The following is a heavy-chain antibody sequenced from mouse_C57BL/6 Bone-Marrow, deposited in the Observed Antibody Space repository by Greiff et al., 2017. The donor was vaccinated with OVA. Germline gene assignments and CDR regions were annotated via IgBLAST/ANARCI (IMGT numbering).Heavy chain of an antibody. CDR2: ISYDGSN. CDR3: ARLLTGTGFDY. J-gene: IGHJ2*01. D-gene: IGHD4-1*01. V-gene: IGHV3-6*01. Sequence: EVQLQESGPGLVKPSQSLSLTCSVTGYSITSGYYWNWIRQFPGNKLEWMGYISYDGSNNYNPSLKNRISITRDTSKNQFFLKLNSVTTEDAATYYCARLLTGTGFDYWGQGTTLTVSS. CDR1: GYSITSGYY.